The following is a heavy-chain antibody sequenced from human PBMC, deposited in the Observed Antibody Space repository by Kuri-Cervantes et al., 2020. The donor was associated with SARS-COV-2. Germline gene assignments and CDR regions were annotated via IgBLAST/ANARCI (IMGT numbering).Heavy chain of an antibody. V-gene: IGHV1-18*01. Sequence: ASVKVSCKASGYTFTSYGISWVRQAPGQGLDWMGWISAYNGNTNYAQKLQGRVTMTEDTSTDTAYMELSSLRSEDTAVYYCATAGTTAMALFDYWGQGTLVTVSS. CDR3: ATAGTTAMALFDY. CDR2: ISAYNGNT. D-gene: IGHD5-18*01. J-gene: IGHJ4*02. CDR1: GYTFTSYG.